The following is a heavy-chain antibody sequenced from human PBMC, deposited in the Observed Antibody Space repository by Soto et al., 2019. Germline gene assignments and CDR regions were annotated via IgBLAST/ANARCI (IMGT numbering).Heavy chain of an antibody. Sequence: EVQLVESGGGLVQPGGSLRLSCAASGFTFSDYYMDWVRQLPGMGLEWVGRTRNKANNYAAEYAPSVRGRFTISRHDSEDSMFLQLNSLKTEDTAVYYCARDTGGSYDFWGQGPLITVSS. CDR3: ARDTGGSYDF. J-gene: IGHJ4*02. CDR1: GFTFSDYY. V-gene: IGHV3-72*01. CDR2: TRNKANNYAA. D-gene: IGHD1-26*01.